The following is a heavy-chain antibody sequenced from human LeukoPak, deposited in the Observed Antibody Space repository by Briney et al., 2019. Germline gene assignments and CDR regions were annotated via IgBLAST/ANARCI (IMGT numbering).Heavy chain of an antibody. CDR2: INHSGST. CDR1: GGSFSGYY. D-gene: IGHD3-22*01. Sequence: SETLSLTCAVYGGSFSGYYWSWIRQPPGKGLEWIGEINHSGSTNYNPSLKSRVTISVDTSKNQFSLKLSSVTAADTAVYYCARGWGGGGYDYDYWGQGTLVTVSS. CDR3: ARGWGGGGYDYDY. J-gene: IGHJ4*02. V-gene: IGHV4-34*01.